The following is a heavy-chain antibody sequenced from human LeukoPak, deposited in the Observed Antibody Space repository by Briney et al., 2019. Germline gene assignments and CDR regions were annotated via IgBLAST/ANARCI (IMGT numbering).Heavy chain of an antibody. CDR1: GFTFSSYS. CDR3: ARGRDGLDY. J-gene: IGHJ4*02. D-gene: IGHD5-24*01. Sequence: GGSLRLSCAASGFTFSSYSMNWVRQAPGKGLEWVSSISSSSYIYYADSVKGRFTISRDNSKNTLYLQMNSLRAEDTAVYYCARGRDGLDYWGQGTLVTVSS. V-gene: IGHV3-21*04. CDR2: ISSSSYI.